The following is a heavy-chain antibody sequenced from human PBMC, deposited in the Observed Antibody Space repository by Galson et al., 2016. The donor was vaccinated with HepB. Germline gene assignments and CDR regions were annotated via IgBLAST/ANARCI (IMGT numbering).Heavy chain of an antibody. D-gene: IGHD5-24*01. J-gene: IGHJ4*02. CDR3: TRDHGWNYPDY. CDR1: GYTFTGFY. V-gene: IGHV1-2*02. CDR2: IHPNSGDT. Sequence: SVKVSCKASGYTFTGFYMHWVRQAPGRGLEWMGYIHPNSGDTKYAQKFQGRVTMTRDTSFSTAYMQLSGLRSDDPAVYFCTRDHGWNYPDYWGQGTLVTVSS.